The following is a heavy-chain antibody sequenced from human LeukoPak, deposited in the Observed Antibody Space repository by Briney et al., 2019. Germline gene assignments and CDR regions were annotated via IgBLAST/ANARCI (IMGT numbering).Heavy chain of an antibody. CDR2: IKDDGRQK. CDR3: TRDASRGFDY. J-gene: IGHJ4*02. V-gene: IGHV3-7*01. Sequence: PGGSLRLSCAASGFTLSRYWMTWVRQAPGKGLEWVANIKDDGRQKYYVDSVKGRFTISRDNAKELVYLQMDSLRAEDTAVYYYTRDASRGFDYWGQGILVTVSS. CDR1: GFTLSRYW. D-gene: IGHD2-2*01.